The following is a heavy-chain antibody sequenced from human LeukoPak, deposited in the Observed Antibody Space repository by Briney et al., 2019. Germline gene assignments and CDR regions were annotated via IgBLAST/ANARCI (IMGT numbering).Heavy chain of an antibody. CDR2: FSAYNVNT. Sequence: GASVKISCKASGYTFTSYGISSVRQTPGERLEWMGWFSAYNVNTNYGQKLQGRVTMTTDTSTSTAYMELRSLRSDATAVYYCAREPPVLLWFGDYATASADYWGQGTLVTVSS. D-gene: IGHD3-10*01. CDR1: GYTFTSYG. J-gene: IGHJ4*02. CDR3: AREPPVLLWFGDYATASADY. V-gene: IGHV1-18*01.